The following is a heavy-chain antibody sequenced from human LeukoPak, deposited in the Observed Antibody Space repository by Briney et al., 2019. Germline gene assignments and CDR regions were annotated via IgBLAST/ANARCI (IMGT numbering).Heavy chain of an antibody. CDR2: INHSGST. CDR1: SGSFSGYY. J-gene: IGHJ4*02. CDR3: AREGSVYFDY. V-gene: IGHV4-34*01. Sequence: SETLSLTCAVYSGSFSGYYWSWIRQPPGKGLEWIGEINHSGSTNYNPSLKSRVTISVDTSKNQFSLKLSSVTAADTAVYYCAREGSVYFDYWGQGTLVTVSS.